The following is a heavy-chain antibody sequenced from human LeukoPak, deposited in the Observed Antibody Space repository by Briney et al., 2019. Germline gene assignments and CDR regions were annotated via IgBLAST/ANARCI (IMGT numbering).Heavy chain of an antibody. Sequence: SETLSLTCTVSGGYTGSHYWSWIRQPAGKGLDWIGRISPSGTTHYNPSLGSRVTMSVDTSKNYFSLRLSSVTAADTAVYYCARDFYASGFYFWFDPWGQGILVTVSS. J-gene: IGHJ5*02. V-gene: IGHV4-4*07. CDR3: ARDFYASGFYFWFDP. CDR2: ISPSGTT. CDR1: GGYTGSHY. D-gene: IGHD2/OR15-2a*01.